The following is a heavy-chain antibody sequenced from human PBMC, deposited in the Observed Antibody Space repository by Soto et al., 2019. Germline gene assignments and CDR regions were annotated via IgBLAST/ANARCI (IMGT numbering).Heavy chain of an antibody. D-gene: IGHD3-22*01. CDR1: GFPFSNCA. CDR2: ISGGGGSA. Sequence: VGSLRLSCAASGFPFSNCAMTWVRQAPGKGLEWVSSISGGGGSAYYADSVEGRFSISRDNTKNTLYLQMISLRAEDTAVYYCAKPTYYYDSSGYYWGQGTLVTVSS. V-gene: IGHV3-23*01. CDR3: AKPTYYYDSSGYY. J-gene: IGHJ4*02.